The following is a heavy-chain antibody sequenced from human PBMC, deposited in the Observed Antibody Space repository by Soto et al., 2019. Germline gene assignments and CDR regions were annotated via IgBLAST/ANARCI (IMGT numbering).Heavy chain of an antibody. Sequence: SETLSLTCTASGGSMRNYFWTWIRQPPGKGLEWIGNIHYSGTTSFFPSYNPSLRSRVTISEDTSKNQFSLKLLSVTTADTAVYFCAAGEASSRNLAPYYLDFWGQGTLVTVSS. D-gene: IGHD6-13*01. CDR1: GGSMRNYF. CDR3: AAGEASSRNLAPYYLDF. J-gene: IGHJ4*02. CDR2: IHYSGTT. V-gene: IGHV4-59*01.